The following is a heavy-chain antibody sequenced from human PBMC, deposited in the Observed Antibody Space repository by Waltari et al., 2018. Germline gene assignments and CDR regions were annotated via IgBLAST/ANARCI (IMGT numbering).Heavy chain of an antibody. Sequence: QVTLKESGPALVKPTQTLTLTCTLSGFSLYTSGMRVSWIRQPPGKALEWLARIDWDDGKFYSTSLKTRLTISKETSKNQVVLTMTNMDPVDTATYYCARFYYGSGNQYFFDYWGQGALVTVSS. CDR1: GFSLYTSGMR. CDR3: ARFYYGSGNQYFFDY. J-gene: IGHJ4*02. CDR2: IDWDDGK. V-gene: IGHV2-70*04. D-gene: IGHD3-10*01.